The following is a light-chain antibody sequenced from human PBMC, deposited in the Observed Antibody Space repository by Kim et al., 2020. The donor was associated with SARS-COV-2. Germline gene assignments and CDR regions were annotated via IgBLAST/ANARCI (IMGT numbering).Light chain of an antibody. V-gene: IGKV3-11*01. J-gene: IGKJ4*01. CDR1: QSVTSY. CDR3: QQRSKWPLT. Sequence: LSPGERAPRSCRASQSVTSYLVWFQHKPGQAPRLLIYDASNRATGIPARFSGSGSGTDFTLTISSLEPEDFAVYYCQQRSKWPLTFGGGTKVDIK. CDR2: DAS.